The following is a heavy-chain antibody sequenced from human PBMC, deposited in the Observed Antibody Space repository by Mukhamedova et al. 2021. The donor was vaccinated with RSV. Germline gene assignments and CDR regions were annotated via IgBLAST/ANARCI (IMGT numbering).Heavy chain of an antibody. Sequence: GLEWIGYIYYSGRTNYNPSLKSRVTISVDTSKNQFSLKLSSVTAADTAVYYCARAGGGYSGYDSYYYMDVWGKGTTVTVSS. J-gene: IGHJ6*03. D-gene: IGHD5-12*01. V-gene: IGHV4-59*01. CDR2: IYYSGRT. CDR3: ARAGGGYSGYDSYYYMDV.